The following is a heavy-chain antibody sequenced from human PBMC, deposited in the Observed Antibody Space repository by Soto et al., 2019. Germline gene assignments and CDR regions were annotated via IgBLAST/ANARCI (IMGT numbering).Heavy chain of an antibody. CDR3: ARDAYSSCWQRRIDY. CDR1: GYTFTSYG. CDR2: ISAYNGNT. J-gene: IGHJ4*02. V-gene: IGHV1-18*01. D-gene: IGHD6-19*01. Sequence: QVQLVQSGAEVKKPGASVKVSCKASGYTFTSYGISWVRQAPGQGLEWMGWISAYNGNTNYAQKLQGRVTMTTDTYTRTGYMELRSLRSDHTAVYYCARDAYSSCWQRRIDYWGQGSLVTVFS.